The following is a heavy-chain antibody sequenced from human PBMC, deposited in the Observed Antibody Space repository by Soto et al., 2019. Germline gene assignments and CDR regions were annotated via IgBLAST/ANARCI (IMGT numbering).Heavy chain of an antibody. Sequence: EVQLVESGGGLVKPGGSLRLSCAASGFTFSNAWMSWVRQAPGKGLEWVGRIKSKTDGGTTDYAAPVKGRFTISRDDSKNTLYLQMNSLKTEDTAVYYCTTAPPLIPAAIYYYYMDVWGKGTTVTVSS. CDR1: GFTFSNAW. D-gene: IGHD2-2*01. CDR3: TTAPPLIPAAIYYYYMDV. V-gene: IGHV3-15*01. J-gene: IGHJ6*03. CDR2: IKSKTDGGTT.